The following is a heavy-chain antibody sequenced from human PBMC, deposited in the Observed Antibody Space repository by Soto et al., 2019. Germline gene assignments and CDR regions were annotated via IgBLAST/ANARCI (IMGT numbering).Heavy chain of an antibody. V-gene: IGHV1-18*01. CDR2: ISADNGNT. Sequence: QVKLVQSGAEVKKPGASVMVSCQASGYSFNNYLISWVRQAPGQGPEWVGWISADNGNTNYGQKLLGRVTMNTDTSTSTAYMDLRSLRSDDTDVYYCARVYYDSSGFYHEDHWGQGTLVTVSS. CDR3: ARVYYDSSGFYHEDH. CDR1: GYSFNNYL. J-gene: IGHJ1*01. D-gene: IGHD3-22*01.